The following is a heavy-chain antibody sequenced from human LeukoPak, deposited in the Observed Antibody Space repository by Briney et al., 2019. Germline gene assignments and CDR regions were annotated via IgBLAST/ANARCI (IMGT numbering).Heavy chain of an antibody. V-gene: IGHV1-69*13. J-gene: IGHJ4*02. CDR1: GGTFSSYA. CDR3: ARTYYDFWSGHGFDY. CDR2: IIPIFGTA. Sequence: SVKVSCKASGGTFSSYAISWVRQAPGQGLGWMGGIIPIFGTANYAQKFQGRVTITADESTSTAYMELSSLRSEDTAVYYCARTYYDFWSGHGFDYWGQGTLVTVSS. D-gene: IGHD3-3*01.